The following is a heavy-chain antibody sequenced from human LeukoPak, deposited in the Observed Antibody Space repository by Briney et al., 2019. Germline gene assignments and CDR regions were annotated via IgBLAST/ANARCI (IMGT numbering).Heavy chain of an antibody. Sequence: PSETLSLTCTVSGGSISSYYWSWIRQPPGKGLEWIGYIYYSGSTNYNPSLKSRVTKSVDTSKNQFSLKLSSVTAADTAVYYCARADRAFDIWGQGTMVTVSS. J-gene: IGHJ3*02. V-gene: IGHV4-59*01. CDR1: GGSISSYY. CDR2: IYYSGST. CDR3: ARADRAFDI.